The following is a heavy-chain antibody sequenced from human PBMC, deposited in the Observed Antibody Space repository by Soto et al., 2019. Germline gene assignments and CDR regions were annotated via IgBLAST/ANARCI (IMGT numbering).Heavy chain of an antibody. CDR3: AIIGYTVVNWFDP. CDR1: GYTFTSYD. Sequence: QVQLVQSGAEVKKPGASVKVSCKASGYTFTSYDINWVRQATGQGLEWMGWMNPNSGNTGYAQKFPGRVTRTRNTSISTAYMELGSLRSEDTAVYYCAIIGYTVVNWFDPWGQGTLVTVSS. J-gene: IGHJ5*02. CDR2: MNPNSGNT. D-gene: IGHD1-1*01. V-gene: IGHV1-8*01.